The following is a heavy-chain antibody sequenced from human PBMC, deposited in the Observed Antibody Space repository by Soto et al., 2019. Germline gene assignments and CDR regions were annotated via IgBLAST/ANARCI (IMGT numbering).Heavy chain of an antibody. CDR3: ARDNRPGPYYYYGMDV. Sequence: SVKVSCKXSGGTFSSYAISWVRQAPGQGLEWMGGIIPIFGTANYAQKFQGRVTITADESTSTAYMELSSLRSEDTAVYYCARDNRPGPYYYYGMDVWGQGTTVTVSS. D-gene: IGHD3-10*01. V-gene: IGHV1-69*13. CDR2: IIPIFGTA. CDR1: GGTFSSYA. J-gene: IGHJ6*02.